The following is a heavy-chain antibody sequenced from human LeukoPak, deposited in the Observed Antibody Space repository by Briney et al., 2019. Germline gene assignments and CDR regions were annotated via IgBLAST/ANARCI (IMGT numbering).Heavy chain of an antibody. CDR1: GFTFSSYA. CDR2: ISSSSSYI. CDR3: ARGGRITIFGVVSLRAFDI. Sequence: PGRSLRLSCAASGFTFSSYAMHWVRQAPGKGLEWVSSISSSSSYIYYADSVKGRFTISRDNAKNSLYLQMNSLRAEDTAVYYCARGGRITIFGVVSLRAFDIWGQGTMVTVSS. J-gene: IGHJ3*02. D-gene: IGHD3-3*01. V-gene: IGHV3-21*01.